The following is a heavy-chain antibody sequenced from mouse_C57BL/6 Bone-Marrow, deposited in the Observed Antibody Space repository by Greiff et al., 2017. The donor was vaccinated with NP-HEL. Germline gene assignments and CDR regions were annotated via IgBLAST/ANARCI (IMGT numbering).Heavy chain of an antibody. Sequence: VQLQQSGAELVKPGASVKISCKASGYAFSSYWMNWVKQRPGKGLEWIGQIYPGDGDTNYNGKFKGKATLTADKSSSTAYMQLSSLTSEDSAVYFCARGGTGVSYAMDYWGQGTSVTVSS. CDR2: IYPGDGDT. D-gene: IGHD6-2*01. CDR3: ARGGTGVSYAMDY. CDR1: GYAFSSYW. J-gene: IGHJ4*01. V-gene: IGHV1-80*01.